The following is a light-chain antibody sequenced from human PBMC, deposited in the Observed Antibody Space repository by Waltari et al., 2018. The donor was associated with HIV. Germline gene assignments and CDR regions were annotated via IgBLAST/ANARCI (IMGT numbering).Light chain of an antibody. CDR1: SSDVGSYNL. CDR3: CSYAGSSTSVV. Sequence: QSALTQSASVSGSPGQSITISCTGTSSDVGSYNLVSWCQHHPGKAPKLMIYEVNKRLSGVSNRFAGSKSGNTASLTISGLQAEDEADYYCCSYAGSSTSVVFGGGTKLAVL. V-gene: IGLV2-23*02. J-gene: IGLJ2*01. CDR2: EVN.